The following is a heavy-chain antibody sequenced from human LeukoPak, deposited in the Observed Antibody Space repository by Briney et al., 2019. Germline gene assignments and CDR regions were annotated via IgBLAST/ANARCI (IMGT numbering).Heavy chain of an antibody. CDR1: GYTFTGYY. CDR3: ARDPRDYYDSSGCYYFWYFDL. D-gene: IGHD3-22*01. J-gene: IGHJ2*01. CDR2: IIPILGIA. V-gene: IGHV1-69*04. Sequence: GASVKVSCKASGYTFTGYYMHWVRQAPGQGLEWMGRIIPILGIANYAQKFQGRVTITADKSTSTAYMELSSLRSEDTAVYYCARDPRDYYDSSGCYYFWYFDLWGRGTLVTVSS.